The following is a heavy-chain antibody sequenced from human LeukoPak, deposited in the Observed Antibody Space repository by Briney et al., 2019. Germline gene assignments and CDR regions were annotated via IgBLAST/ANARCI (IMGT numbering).Heavy chain of an antibody. CDR1: GYTLTELS. J-gene: IGHJ4*02. CDR2: FDPEDGET. Sequence: GASVKVSCKVSGYTLTELSMHWVRQAPGKGLEWMGDFDPEDGETIYAQKFQGRVTMTEDTSTDTAYMELSSLRSEDTAVYYCATVYGSGSGVNPVGDYWGQGTLVTVSS. CDR3: ATVYGSGSGVNPVGDY. V-gene: IGHV1-24*01. D-gene: IGHD3-10*01.